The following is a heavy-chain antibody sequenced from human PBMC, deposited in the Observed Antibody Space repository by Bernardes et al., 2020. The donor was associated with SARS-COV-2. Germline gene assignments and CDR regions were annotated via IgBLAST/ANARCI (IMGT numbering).Heavy chain of an antibody. Sequence: GGSLRLSCAASGFTFSNYWIHWVRKAPGKGLVWISRINTDGSSTSYADSVRGRFTISRDNAKNTLFLQMNSLTADDSAVYYCAKTAFISWRWFYFDSWGRGTLVTVSS. J-gene: IGHJ4*01. V-gene: IGHV3-74*01. CDR2: INTDGSST. CDR1: GFTFSNYW. D-gene: IGHD3-10*01. CDR3: AKTAFISWRWFYFDS.